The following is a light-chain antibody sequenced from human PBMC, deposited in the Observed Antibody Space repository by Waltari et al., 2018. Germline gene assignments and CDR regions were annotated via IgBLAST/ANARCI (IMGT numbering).Light chain of an antibody. J-gene: IGKJ4*01. V-gene: IGKV3-20*01. CDR2: GAS. CDR1: HSVNNNF. Sequence: EIVLTQSPCTLSLSPGERATLSCSASHSVNNNFLAWYQQKPGQPPSLLIYGASSSATGIPDRFSGSGSGTDFTLTISRLEPEDFAVYYCQHYGSSPITFGGGAKVEMK. CDR3: QHYGSSPIT.